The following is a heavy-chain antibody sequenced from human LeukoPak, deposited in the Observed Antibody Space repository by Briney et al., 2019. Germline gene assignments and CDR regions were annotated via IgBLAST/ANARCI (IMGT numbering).Heavy chain of an antibody. V-gene: IGHV1-2*06. J-gene: IGHJ4*02. CDR2: INPKSGGI. CDR1: GYTFTGYY. Sequence: ASVKVSRKASGYTFTGYYIHWVRQAPGQGLEWMGRINPKSGGINYAQKFQGRVTMTRDTSISTVYMELSRLRSDDTAVYYCARSPNGLWNFDYWGQGTLVTVSS. CDR3: ARSPNGLWNFDY. D-gene: IGHD2-8*01.